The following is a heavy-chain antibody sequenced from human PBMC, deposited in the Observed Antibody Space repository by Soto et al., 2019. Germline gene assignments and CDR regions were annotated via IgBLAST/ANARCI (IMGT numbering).Heavy chain of an antibody. CDR2: NYYSGST. CDR3: ARTGTAMVIRGMDV. CDR1: GGSISSYY. J-gene: IGHJ6*02. D-gene: IGHD5-18*01. V-gene: IGHV4-59*01. Sequence: SETLSLTCSVSGGSISSYYWSWIRQAPGKGLEWIGYNYYSGSTNYNPSLKSRVTISVDTSKNQFSLNLRSVTAADSAVYYCARTGTAMVIRGMDVWGQGTTVTVSS.